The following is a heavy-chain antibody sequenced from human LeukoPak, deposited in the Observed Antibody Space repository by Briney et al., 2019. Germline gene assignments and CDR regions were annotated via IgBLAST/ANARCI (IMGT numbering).Heavy chain of an antibody. CDR3: ARSIRGCSSTPCYEDY. D-gene: IGHD2-2*01. CDR1: GYTFSDYY. Sequence: ASVKVSCKASGYTFSDYYIHWVRQAPGQGLEWMGMINPSGGSTSYAQKFQGRVTMTRDASTSTVYMDLNSLKSDDTAVYFCARSIRGCSSTPCYEDYWGQGTLVTVSS. J-gene: IGHJ4*02. V-gene: IGHV1-46*01. CDR2: INPSGGST.